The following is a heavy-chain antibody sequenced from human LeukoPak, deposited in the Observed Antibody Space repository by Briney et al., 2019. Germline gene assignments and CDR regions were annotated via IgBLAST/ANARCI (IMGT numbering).Heavy chain of an antibody. V-gene: IGHV1-46*01. D-gene: IGHD2-2*01. CDR2: INPSGSST. CDR1: GYTFTSYY. Sequence: ASVKVSCKASGYTFTSYYLHWVRQAPGQGLEWMGLINPSGSSTSNTQKFQGRATMTRDTSTSTVYMELSSLRSEDTAVYYCARGYCYNSNCYGNFDFWGQGTLVTVSS. CDR3: ARGYCYNSNCYGNFDF. J-gene: IGHJ4*02.